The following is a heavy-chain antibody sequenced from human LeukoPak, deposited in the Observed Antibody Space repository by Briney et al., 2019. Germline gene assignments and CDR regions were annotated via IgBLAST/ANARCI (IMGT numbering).Heavy chain of an antibody. CDR2: IYYSGST. Sequence: PSETLSLTCTVSGGSFGYYYWSWIRQPPGKGLEWIGYIYYSGSTNYNPSLKSRVTISVDTSKNQFSLKLSSVTAADTAVYYCARAYSGDWFDPWGQGTLVTVSS. V-gene: IGHV4-59*01. CDR3: ARAYSGDWFDP. D-gene: IGHD1-26*01. J-gene: IGHJ5*02. CDR1: GGSFGYYY.